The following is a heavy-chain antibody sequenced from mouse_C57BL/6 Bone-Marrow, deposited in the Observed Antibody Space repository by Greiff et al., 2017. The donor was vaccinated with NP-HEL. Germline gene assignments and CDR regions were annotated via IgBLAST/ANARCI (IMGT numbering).Heavy chain of an antibody. CDR1: GYTFTSYT. D-gene: IGHD1-1*01. CDR3: ARWGDYFYAIDY. Sequence: VQLQQSGAELARPGASVKMSCKASGYTFTSYTMHWVKQRHGQGLEWIGYINPSSGYTKYNQKLKDKATLTADNSSSPAYMQLSSLTSEDSAVYFCARWGDYFYAIDYWGQGTSGTVSS. J-gene: IGHJ4*01. CDR2: INPSSGYT. V-gene: IGHV1-4*01.